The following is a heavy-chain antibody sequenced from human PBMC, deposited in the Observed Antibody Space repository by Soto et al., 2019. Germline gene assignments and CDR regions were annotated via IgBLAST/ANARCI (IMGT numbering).Heavy chain of an antibody. CDR2: IKQDGSEK. D-gene: IGHD3-22*01. CDR1: GFTFSSYW. J-gene: IGHJ4*02. Sequence: GGSLRLSCAASGFTFSSYWMSWVRQAPGKGLEWVANIKQDGSEKYYVDSVKGRFTISRDNSKNTLYLQMGSLRAEDTAVYYCARGKGCTSATCYYDYYFDYWGQGTLVTVSS. V-gene: IGHV3-7*01. CDR3: ARGKGCTSATCYYDYYFDY.